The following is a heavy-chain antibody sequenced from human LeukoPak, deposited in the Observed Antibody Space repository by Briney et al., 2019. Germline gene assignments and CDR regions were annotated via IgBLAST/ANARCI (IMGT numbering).Heavy chain of an antibody. V-gene: IGHV2-5*01. Sequence: VSGPTLVNPTQTLTLTRTFSGFSLSTSGVGVGWIRQPPGKALEWLALIYWNDDKRYSPSLKSRLTITKDTSKNQVVLTVTNMDPVDTATYYCAQYYYDSTGYYSWGQGTLVTVSS. CDR1: GFSLSTSGVG. D-gene: IGHD3-22*01. J-gene: IGHJ4*02. CDR3: AQYYYDSTGYYS. CDR2: IYWNDDK.